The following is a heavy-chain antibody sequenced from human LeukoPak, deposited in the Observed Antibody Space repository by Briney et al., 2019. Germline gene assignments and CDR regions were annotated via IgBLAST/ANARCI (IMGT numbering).Heavy chain of an antibody. CDR2: INGNGGST. J-gene: IGHJ4*02. Sequence: ASVKVSCKASGYTLTSYYMHWVRQAPGQGLEWMGIINGNGGSTRYALKFQGRVTMTVDMSTSTVYMELNSLRSVDTAVYYCARDALYSYSPPGDYWGQGTLVTVSS. CDR1: GYTLTSYY. CDR3: ARDALYSYSPPGDY. D-gene: IGHD1-26*01. V-gene: IGHV1-46*01.